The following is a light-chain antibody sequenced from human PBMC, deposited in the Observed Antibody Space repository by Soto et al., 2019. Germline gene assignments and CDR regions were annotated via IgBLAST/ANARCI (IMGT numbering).Light chain of an antibody. CDR1: QGISRS. CDR3: QQLNTYPRALT. V-gene: IGKV1-9*01. J-gene: IGKJ4*01. Sequence: DLPLTQSPSFLSASVGDRGTITCRASQGISRSLAWYQQRPGNPPQLLIYAASTLQSGVPSRFRGSGSGTEFTLTISSLQPEDFATYYCQQLNTYPRALTFGGGTKVEIK. CDR2: AAS.